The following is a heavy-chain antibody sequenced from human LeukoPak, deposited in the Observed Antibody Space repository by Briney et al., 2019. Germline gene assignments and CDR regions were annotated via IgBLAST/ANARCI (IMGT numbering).Heavy chain of an antibody. D-gene: IGHD5-18*01. Sequence: SETLSLTCTASGGSISSSSYYWGWIRQPPGKGLEWIGSIYYSGSTYYNPSLKSRVTISVDTSKNQFSLKLSSVTAADTAVYYCARDTATRFDYWGQGTLVTVSS. CDR3: ARDTATRFDY. V-gene: IGHV4-39*07. CDR2: IYYSGST. J-gene: IGHJ4*02. CDR1: GGSISSSSYY.